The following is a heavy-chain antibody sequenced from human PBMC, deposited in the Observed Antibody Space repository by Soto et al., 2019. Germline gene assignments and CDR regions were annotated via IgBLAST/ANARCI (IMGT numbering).Heavy chain of an antibody. Sequence: QVQLQRWGAGLLKPSETLSLTCAVYGGSFSGYYWSWIRQPPGKGLEWIGEINHSGSTNYNPSLKSRVTISVDTSKNQFSLKLSSVTAADTAVYYCARFSSKDIVVVPDDYYYYYGMDVWGQGTTVTVSS. V-gene: IGHV4-34*01. CDR1: GGSFSGYY. CDR3: ARFSSKDIVVVPDDYYYYYGMDV. J-gene: IGHJ6*02. D-gene: IGHD2-2*01. CDR2: INHSGST.